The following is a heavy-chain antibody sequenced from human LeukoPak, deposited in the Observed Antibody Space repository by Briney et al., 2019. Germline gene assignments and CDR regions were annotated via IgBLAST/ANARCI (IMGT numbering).Heavy chain of an antibody. D-gene: IGHD5-24*01. Sequence: GASVKVSCKASGYTVTTYYMHWVRQAPGQGLEWMGILNPSGGSSSYAQKFQGRATLTRATSTSTVYMELSSLRSEDTAVYYCASVYKSGMDVWGQGTTVTVSS. V-gene: IGHV1-46*01. CDR1: GYTVTTYY. CDR2: LNPSGGSS. CDR3: ASVYKSGMDV. J-gene: IGHJ6*02.